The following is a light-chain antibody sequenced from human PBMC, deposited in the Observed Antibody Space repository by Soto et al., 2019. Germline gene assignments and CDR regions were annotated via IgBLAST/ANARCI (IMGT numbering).Light chain of an antibody. CDR1: QSVSSY. V-gene: IGKV3-20*01. Sequence: EIVLTQSPATLSLSPGERATLSCRASQSVSSYLAWYQQKPGQAPRLLIYGASNRASGIPDRFSGSGSGTDFTLTISRLEPEDFAVYYCHQYGSSPLTFGGGTRVEI. CDR3: HQYGSSPLT. CDR2: GAS. J-gene: IGKJ4*01.